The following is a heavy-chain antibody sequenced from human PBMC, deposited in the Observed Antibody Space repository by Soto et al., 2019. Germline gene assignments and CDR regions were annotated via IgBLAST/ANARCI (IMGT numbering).Heavy chain of an antibody. CDR2: IIDSGGST. J-gene: IGHJ6*02. CDR3: AKGRSYYYYYGVDV. Sequence: XXSLRLSCAASGFTFSSCAMGWVPQAPGKGLEWVSDIIDSGGSTYYAASVKGRFTISRDNSKSTLYLQMNSLSAEDTALYYCAKGRSYYYYYGVDVWGQGTTVTVSS. V-gene: IGHV3-23*01. CDR1: GFTFSSCA.